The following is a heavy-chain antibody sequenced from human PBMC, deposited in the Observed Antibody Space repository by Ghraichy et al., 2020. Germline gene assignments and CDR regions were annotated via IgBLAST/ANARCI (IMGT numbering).Heavy chain of an antibody. J-gene: IGHJ4*02. Sequence: GGSLRLSCAASGFSFSSSWMHWVRQAPGKGLVWVSRINTDGSGIAYADSVKGRFTISRDNAKNTLFLQMNSLRAEDTAVYYCVGNYPYWGRGALVTVSS. CDR1: GFSFSSSW. V-gene: IGHV3-74*01. CDR3: VGNYPY. D-gene: IGHD5-24*01. CDR2: INTDGSGI.